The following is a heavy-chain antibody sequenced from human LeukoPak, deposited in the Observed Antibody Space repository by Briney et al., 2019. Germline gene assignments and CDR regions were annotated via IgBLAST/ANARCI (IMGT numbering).Heavy chain of an antibody. V-gene: IGHV3-30*18. D-gene: IGHD5-12*01. Sequence: GGSLRLSCAASGFTFSSYDMHWVRQAPGKGLEWVAIISYDGSNKHYADSVKGRFTISRDNSKNTVYLQMNSLRAEDTAVYYCAKDERGILKSPTTFDYWGQGTLVTVSS. CDR2: ISYDGSNK. J-gene: IGHJ4*02. CDR3: AKDERGILKSPTTFDY. CDR1: GFTFSSYD.